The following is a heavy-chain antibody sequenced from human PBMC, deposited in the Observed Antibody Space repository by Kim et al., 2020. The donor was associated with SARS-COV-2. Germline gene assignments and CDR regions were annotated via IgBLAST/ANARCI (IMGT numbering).Heavy chain of an antibody. Sequence: GGSLRLSCAASGFTFSTYEINWVRQAPGKGLEWISYISTSGSTIYYADSVKGRFTISRDNAKSSLSLQMNGLRAEDTAVYYCARYLYCSSASCFFGMDVWGQGTRVTVSS. CDR1: GFTFSTYE. CDR3: ARYLYCSSASCFFGMDV. D-gene: IGHD2-2*01. J-gene: IGHJ6*02. CDR2: ISTSGSTI. V-gene: IGHV3-48*03.